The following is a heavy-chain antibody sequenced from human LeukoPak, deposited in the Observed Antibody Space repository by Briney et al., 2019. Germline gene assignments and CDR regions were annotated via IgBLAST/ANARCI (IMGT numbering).Heavy chain of an antibody. D-gene: IGHD2-21*01. CDR3: AREELAYCGGDCTLWCDY. J-gene: IGHJ4*02. Sequence: GASVKVSCKASGYTFTSYGISWVRQAPGQGLEWMGWISAYNGNTNYAQKLQGRVTMTTDTSTSTAYMELRSLRSDDTAVYYCAREELAYCGGDCTLWCDYWRQGTLVTVSS. V-gene: IGHV1-18*01. CDR2: ISAYNGNT. CDR1: GYTFTSYG.